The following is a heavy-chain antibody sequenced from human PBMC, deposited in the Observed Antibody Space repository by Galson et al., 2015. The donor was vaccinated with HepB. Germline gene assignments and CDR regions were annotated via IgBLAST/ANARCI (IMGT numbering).Heavy chain of an antibody. V-gene: IGHV3-23*01. D-gene: IGHD2-2*01. CDR3: ARDALKVPQYTTWHDF. J-gene: IGHJ4*02. CDR2: ISGSGGGT. Sequence: SLRLSCAASGFTFSSYALSWVRQAPGKGLEWISAISGSGGGTYYADSVKGRFTISRDNSKNTLYVQMNSLRAEDTAVYFCARDALKVPQYTTWHDFWGQGTLVTVSS. CDR1: GFTFSSYA.